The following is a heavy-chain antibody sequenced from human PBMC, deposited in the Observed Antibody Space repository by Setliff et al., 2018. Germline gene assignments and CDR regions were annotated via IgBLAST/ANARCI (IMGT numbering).Heavy chain of an antibody. CDR2: IDYSGTT. CDR3: ARLRGAFDY. D-gene: IGHD3-16*01. J-gene: IGHJ4*02. CDR1: GGSITSHY. Sequence: PSETLSLTCTVSGGSITSHYWSWIRQSPGKGLEWIGYIDYSGTTNYNPSLKSRVTISSDTSKRQFSLRLNSATAADTAVYYCARLRGAFDYWGQGTLVTVSS. V-gene: IGHV4-59*11.